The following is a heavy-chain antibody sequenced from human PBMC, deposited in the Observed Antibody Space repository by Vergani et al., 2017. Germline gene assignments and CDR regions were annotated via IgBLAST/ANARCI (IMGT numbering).Heavy chain of an antibody. V-gene: IGHV3-33*01. CDR2: IWYDGSNK. J-gene: IGHJ3*02. D-gene: IGHD3-22*01. CDR3: ARGGYDSSGYYYGAFDI. CDR1: GFTFSSYG. Sequence: QVQLVESGGGVVQPGRSLRLSCAASGFTFSSYGMHWVRQAPGKGLEWVAVIWYDGSNKYYADSVKGRFTISRDNSKNTLYLQMNSLRAEDTAVYYCARGGYDSSGYYYGAFDIWGQGTMVTVSS.